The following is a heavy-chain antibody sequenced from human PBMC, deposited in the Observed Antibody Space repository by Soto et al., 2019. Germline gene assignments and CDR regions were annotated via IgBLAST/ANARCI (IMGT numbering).Heavy chain of an antibody. CDR3: VRDGTKTLRDWFDP. CDR1: GASISGYY. Sequence: SETLSLTCTVSGASISGYYWSWIRKSAGKGLEWIGRIYATGTTDYNPSLKSRVMMSVDTSKKQFSLKLRSVTAADTAVYYCVRDGTKTLRDWFDPWGPGIWVTVSS. CDR2: IYATGTT. D-gene: IGHD1-1*01. J-gene: IGHJ5*02. V-gene: IGHV4-4*07.